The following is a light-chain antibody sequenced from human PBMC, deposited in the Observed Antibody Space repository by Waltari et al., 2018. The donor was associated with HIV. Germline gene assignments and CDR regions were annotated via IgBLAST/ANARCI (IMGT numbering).Light chain of an antibody. J-gene: IGKJ2*01. CDR3: QQKRS. Sequence: EIVLTQSPGTLSLSPGERATLSCRASQSVDSTYLAWYQQKPGQAPRLLIYGASSRATGIPDRFSGSGSGTDFTLTISRLEPEDFAVYYCQQKRSFGQGTKLEIK. CDR1: QSVDSTY. V-gene: IGKV3-20*01. CDR2: GAS.